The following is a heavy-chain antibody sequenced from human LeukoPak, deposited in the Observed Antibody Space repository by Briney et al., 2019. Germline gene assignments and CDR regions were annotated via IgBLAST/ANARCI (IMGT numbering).Heavy chain of an antibody. CDR3: ARGGSGAYFDY. Sequence: PGGSLRLSCAASGFTFGSSLMFWVRQAPGKGLVWVSRTNSDGSTTSYADSVKGRFTISRDNAKNTLYLQMNSLRAEDTAVYYCARGGSGAYFDYWGQGTLVTVSS. CDR1: GFTFGSSL. J-gene: IGHJ4*02. V-gene: IGHV3-74*01. CDR2: TNSDGSTT. D-gene: IGHD4-17*01.